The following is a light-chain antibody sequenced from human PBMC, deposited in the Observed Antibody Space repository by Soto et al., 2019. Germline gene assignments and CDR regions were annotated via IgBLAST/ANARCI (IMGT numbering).Light chain of an antibody. CDR3: LQDSSNPYT. V-gene: IGKV1-6*01. Sequence: IQMTQSPSSLSASVGDRVTITCRASQGIRKDLGWYQQKPGKAPKLLIYGISTFQSGVPSRFSGSGSGTEFTLTISSLQPEDFATYYCLQDSSNPYTFGQGTKLAIK. CDR1: QGIRKD. J-gene: IGKJ2*01. CDR2: GIS.